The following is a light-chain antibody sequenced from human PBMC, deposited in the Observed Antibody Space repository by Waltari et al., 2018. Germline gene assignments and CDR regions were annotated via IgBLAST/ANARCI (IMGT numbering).Light chain of an antibody. Sequence: SYVLTQPPSVSVAPGTTARIPCGGNNIGSTSVQWYQQKPGQAPVLVVYDDSDRPSGIPERFSGSNSGNTATLTISRVEAGDEADYYCQVWDSSSDTVVFGGGTKLTVL. CDR2: DDS. J-gene: IGLJ2*01. CDR3: QVWDSSSDTVV. CDR1: NIGSTS. V-gene: IGLV3-21*03.